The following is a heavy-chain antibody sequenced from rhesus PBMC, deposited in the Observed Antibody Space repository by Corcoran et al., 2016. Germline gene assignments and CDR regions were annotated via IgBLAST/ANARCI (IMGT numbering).Heavy chain of an antibody. CDR1: GYSISSGYG. CDR2: IGGSGGGT. D-gene: IGHD1-44*01. V-gene: IGHV4-127*01. CDR3: VRGSVGSGAFDY. Sequence: QVQLQESGPGLVKPSETLSLTCAFSGYSISSGYGWSWIRQPPGKGLEWIGYIGGSGGGTNYNPALQSRVTISKDTSKNQFSLTLTSGTAADTAVYYCVRGSVGSGAFDYWGQGVLVTVSS. J-gene: IGHJ4*01.